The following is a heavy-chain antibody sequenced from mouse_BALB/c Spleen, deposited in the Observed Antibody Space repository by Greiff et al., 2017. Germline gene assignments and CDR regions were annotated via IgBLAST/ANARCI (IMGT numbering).Heavy chain of an antibody. J-gene: IGHJ2*01. CDR1: GYAFSSYW. CDR3: ARRMITVDY. V-gene: IGHV1-80*01. Sequence: QVHVKQSGAELVRPGSSVKISCKASGYAFSSYWMNWVKQRPGQGLEWIGQIYPGDGDTNYNGKFKGKATLTADKSSSTAYMQLSSLTSEDSAVYFCARRMITVDYWGQGTTLTVSS. CDR2: IYPGDGDT. D-gene: IGHD2-4*01.